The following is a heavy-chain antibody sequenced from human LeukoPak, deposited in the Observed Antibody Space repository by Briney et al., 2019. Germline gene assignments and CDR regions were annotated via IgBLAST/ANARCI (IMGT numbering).Heavy chain of an antibody. CDR3: ARDRRGSSWAALFDY. V-gene: IGHV4-38-2*02. J-gene: IGHJ4*02. Sequence: SETLSLTCTVSGYSISSGYYWGWIRQPPGKGRGGFGSIYHSGSTYYNPSLKSRVTISVDTSKNQFSLNLYSVTAADTAVYYCARDRRGSSWAALFDYWGQGTLVTVSS. CDR1: GYSISSGYY. D-gene: IGHD6-13*01. CDR2: IYHSGST.